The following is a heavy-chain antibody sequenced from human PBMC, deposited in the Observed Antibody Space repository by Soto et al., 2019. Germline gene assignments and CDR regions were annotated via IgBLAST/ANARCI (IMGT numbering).Heavy chain of an antibody. J-gene: IGHJ4*02. V-gene: IGHV3-33*01. CDR2: IWYDGSNK. Sequence: QVQLVESGGGVVQPGRSLRLSCAASGFTFSSYGMHWVRQAPGKGLEWVAVIWYDGSNKYYADSVKGRFTISRDNSKNTLYRQMNSLRAEDTAVYYCARGPWEQLVLPMDYWGQGTLVTVSS. D-gene: IGHD6-6*01. CDR1: GFTFSSYG. CDR3: ARGPWEQLVLPMDY.